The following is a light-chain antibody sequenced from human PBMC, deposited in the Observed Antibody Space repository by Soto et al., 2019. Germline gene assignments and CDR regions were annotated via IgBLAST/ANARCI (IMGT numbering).Light chain of an antibody. CDR2: RAS. V-gene: IGKV3-20*01. CDR3: QHYGSTVIT. J-gene: IGKJ5*01. CDR1: QSVVNNY. Sequence: ENVLTQSPDTLSLSLGERATLSCRAGQSVVNNYLAWYQQKPGQAPRLLMYRASTRATGIADRFSGSGSGTDFTLTISRLAADDYSVYYCQHYGSTVITFGQGTRLEMK.